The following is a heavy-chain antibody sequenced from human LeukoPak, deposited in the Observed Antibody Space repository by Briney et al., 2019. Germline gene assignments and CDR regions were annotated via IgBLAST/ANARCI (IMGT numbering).Heavy chain of an antibody. Sequence: GESLKISCKGSGYTFTSYWIAWVRQMPGKGLEWMGIVYPGDSDTRYSPSFQGQVTISADKSISTAYLQWSSLKASDTAMYYCVMVRGLEGYFDYWGQGTLVTVSS. V-gene: IGHV5-51*01. D-gene: IGHD3-10*01. CDR2: VYPGDSDT. CDR1: GYTFTSYW. J-gene: IGHJ4*02. CDR3: VMVRGLEGYFDY.